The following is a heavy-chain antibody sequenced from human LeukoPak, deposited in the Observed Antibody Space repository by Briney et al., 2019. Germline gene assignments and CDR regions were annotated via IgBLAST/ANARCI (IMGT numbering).Heavy chain of an antibody. CDR1: GFTFDDYA. Sequence: GGSLRLSCAASGFTFDDYAMHWVRQAPGKGLEWVSSISSSSSYIYYADSVKGRFTISRDNAKNSLYLQMNSLRAEDTAVYYCARAQWDIVVVVAAYNAFDIWGQGTMVTVSS. CDR3: ARAQWDIVVVVAAYNAFDI. CDR2: ISSSSSYI. V-gene: IGHV3-21*01. D-gene: IGHD2-15*01. J-gene: IGHJ3*02.